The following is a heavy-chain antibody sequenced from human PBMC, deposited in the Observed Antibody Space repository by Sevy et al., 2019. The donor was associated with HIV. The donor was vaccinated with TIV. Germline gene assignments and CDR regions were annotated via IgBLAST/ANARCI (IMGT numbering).Heavy chain of an antibody. CDR2: ISTGSHYI. V-gene: IGHV3-21*01. J-gene: IGHJ4*02. D-gene: IGHD3-22*01. Sequence: GGSLRLSYAASGFSFSNFYMNWVRQAPGKGLEWVSSISTGSHYIYYADSVKGRFTISRDNAKNSLFLQMNSLRAEDTAVYYCARSGYYYDSSGYSWGQGTLVTVSS. CDR1: GFSFSNFY. CDR3: ARSGYYYDSSGYS.